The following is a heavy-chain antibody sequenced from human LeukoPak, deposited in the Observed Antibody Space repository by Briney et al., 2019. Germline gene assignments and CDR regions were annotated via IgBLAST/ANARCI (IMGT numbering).Heavy chain of an antibody. D-gene: IGHD2-15*01. CDR3: TSPLGYCGGGNCYAY. CDR2: MKSKGSGGTI. CDR1: GFTFSSYT. V-gene: IGHV3-49*04. J-gene: IGHJ4*02. Sequence: GGSLRLSCAASGFTFSSYTMSWVRQAPGKGLEWVGFMKSKGSGGTIGYSTSVKGRFIILRDDYKSIDYLQMDSLKTEDTAVYYCTSPLGYCGGGNCYAYWGQGTLVSVSS.